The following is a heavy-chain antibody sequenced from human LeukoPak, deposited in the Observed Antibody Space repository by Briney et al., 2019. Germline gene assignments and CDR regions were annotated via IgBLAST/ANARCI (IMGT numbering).Heavy chain of an antibody. CDR3: AKVGAAAGTAYYYYGMDV. V-gene: IGHV3-23*01. D-gene: IGHD6-13*01. J-gene: IGHJ6*02. CDR1: GFTFSSYA. CDR2: ISGSGGST. Sequence: GGSLRLSCAASGFTFSSYAMSWVRQAPGKGLEWVSAISGSGGSTYYADSVKGRFTISRDNSKNTLYLQMNSLRAEDTAVYYCAKVGAAAGTAYYYYGMDVWGQGTTVTVSS.